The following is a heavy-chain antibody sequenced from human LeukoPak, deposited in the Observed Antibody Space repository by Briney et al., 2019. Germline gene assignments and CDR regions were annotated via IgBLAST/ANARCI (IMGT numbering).Heavy chain of an antibody. CDR2: ISAYNGNT. CDR1: GYTFTSDG. Sequence: ASVKVSCKASGYTFTSDGISWVRQAPGQGLEWMGWISAYNGNTNYAQKLQGRVTMTTDTSTSTAYMELRSLRSDDTAVYYCARDNSYIVATISLGLFDYWGQGTLVTVSS. V-gene: IGHV1-18*01. D-gene: IGHD5-12*01. J-gene: IGHJ4*02. CDR3: ARDNSYIVATISLGLFDY.